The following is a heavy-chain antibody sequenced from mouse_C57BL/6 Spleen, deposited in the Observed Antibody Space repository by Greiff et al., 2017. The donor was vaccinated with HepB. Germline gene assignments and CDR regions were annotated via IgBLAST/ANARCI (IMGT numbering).Heavy chain of an antibody. Sequence: VQLQQSGGGLVKPGGSLKLSCAASGFTFSDYGMHWVRQAPEKGLEWVAYISSGSSTIYYADTVKGRFTISRDNAKNTLFLQMTSLRSEDTAMYYCAKSNYVDYAMDYWGQGTSVTVSS. CDR3: AKSNYVDYAMDY. CDR1: GFTFSDYG. D-gene: IGHD2-5*01. CDR2: ISSGSSTI. J-gene: IGHJ4*01. V-gene: IGHV5-17*01.